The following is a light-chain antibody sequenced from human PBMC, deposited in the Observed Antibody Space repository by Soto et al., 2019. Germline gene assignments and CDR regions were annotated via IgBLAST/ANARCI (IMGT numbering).Light chain of an antibody. CDR3: QHYNSWPT. Sequence: EIIMTQSPATLSVSPGEGATLSCRTSHSISTNLAWYQHKRGQSPRLLVYGASTRATGVPARLSGSGSGAEFTLSISSLQSEDFAVYYWQHYNSWPTFGGGTKVEIK. CDR1: HSISTN. CDR2: GAS. V-gene: IGKV3-15*01. J-gene: IGKJ4*01.